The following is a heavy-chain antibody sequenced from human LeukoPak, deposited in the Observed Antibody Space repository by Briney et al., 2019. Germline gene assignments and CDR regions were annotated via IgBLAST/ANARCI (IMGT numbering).Heavy chain of an antibody. D-gene: IGHD6-13*01. CDR2: ISSGSVST. CDR3: ARDRSTWSLDY. J-gene: IGHJ4*02. V-gene: IGHV3-11*06. Sequence: PGGSLRLSCVGSGFTFTDYHMSWIRQAPWKGMELVSYISSGSVSTNYADSVKGRFTISRDNAKNSLYLQMSSLRDEDTAVYICARDRSTWSLDYWGQGTLVTVSS. CDR1: GFTFTDYH.